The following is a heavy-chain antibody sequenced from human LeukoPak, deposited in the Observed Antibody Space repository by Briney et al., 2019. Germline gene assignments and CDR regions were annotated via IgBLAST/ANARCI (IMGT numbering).Heavy chain of an antibody. D-gene: IGHD3-10*01. J-gene: IGHJ5*02. Sequence: SVKVSCKASGGTFSSYAISWVRQAPGQGLEWMGGIIPIFGTANYAQKFQGRVTITADESTSTAYMELSSLRSEDTAVYYCARDPSYYYGSGVPGGGWFDPWGQGTLVTGSS. CDR1: GGTFSSYA. CDR2: IIPIFGTA. CDR3: ARDPSYYYGSGVPGGGWFDP. V-gene: IGHV1-69*01.